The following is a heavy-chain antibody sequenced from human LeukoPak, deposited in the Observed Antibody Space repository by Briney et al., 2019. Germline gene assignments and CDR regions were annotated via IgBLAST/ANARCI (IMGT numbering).Heavy chain of an antibody. CDR2: ISSSGGST. CDR1: GLTFNIYA. CDR3: ARDPYYYMDV. J-gene: IGHJ6*03. V-gene: IGHV3-23*01. Sequence: GGSLRLSCAASGLTFNIYAMNWVRQAPGKGLEWVSAISSSGGSTYYADSVKGRFTISRDNSKNTLYLQMNSLRAEDTAVYYCARDPYYYMDVWGKGTTVTVSS.